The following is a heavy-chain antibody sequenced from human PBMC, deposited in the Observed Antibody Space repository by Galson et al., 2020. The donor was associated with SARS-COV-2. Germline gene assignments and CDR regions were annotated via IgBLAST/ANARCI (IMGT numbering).Heavy chain of an antibody. J-gene: IGHJ2*01. CDR1: GYSSTAYY. CDR2: TNPQRGDS. CDR3: ARDSGRPGRHWYFDL. D-gene: IGHD3-10*01. V-gene: IGHV1-2*02. Sequence: ASVKVSCKASGYSSTAYYLHWVRQAPRQEPEWMGWTNPQRGDSVYAQGFQDRVIMTSDRSVTTVYMELRSLKSDDTALYYCARDSGRPGRHWYFDLWGRGTRVTVSS.